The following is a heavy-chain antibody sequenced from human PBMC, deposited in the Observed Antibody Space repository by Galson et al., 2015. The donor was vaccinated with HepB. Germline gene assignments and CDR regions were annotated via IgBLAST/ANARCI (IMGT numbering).Heavy chain of an antibody. CDR3: ARNLLPGYISGWPLEY. Sequence: QSGAEVKKPGESLKISCKGSGYSFTSYWIGWVRQMPGKGLEWMGIIDPGDPDTRYSPSFQGQVTISVDRSISTAYLQWNSLRASDTAMYYCARNLLPGYISGWPLEYWGQGTLVTVSS. D-gene: IGHD6-19*01. J-gene: IGHJ4*02. V-gene: IGHV5-51*01. CDR1: GYSFTSYW. CDR2: IDPGDPDT.